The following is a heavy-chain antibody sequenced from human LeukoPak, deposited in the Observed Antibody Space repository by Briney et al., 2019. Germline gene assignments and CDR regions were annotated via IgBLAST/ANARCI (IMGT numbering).Heavy chain of an antibody. V-gene: IGHV4-39*01. J-gene: IGHJ5*02. Sequence: SETLSLTCTVSRGSISSSSYDWGWIRQPPGKGLEWIGGIYYSGSTYYNPSLKSRVTISIDTSKNQFSLKLSSVTAVDAAGYYCARQRRQSSSWYQNWFDPWGQGTLVTVSS. CDR1: RGSISSSSYD. CDR2: IYYSGST. CDR3: ARQRRQSSSWYQNWFDP. D-gene: IGHD6-13*01.